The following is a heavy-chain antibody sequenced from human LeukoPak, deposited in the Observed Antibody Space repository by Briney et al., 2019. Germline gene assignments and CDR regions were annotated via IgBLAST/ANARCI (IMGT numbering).Heavy chain of an antibody. D-gene: IGHD3-9*01. CDR1: GHTFTSYD. CDR2: MNPNSGNT. CDR3: ARGEYFDWLPNWFDP. J-gene: IGHJ5*02. Sequence: ASVKVSCKASGHTFTSYDINWVRQATGQGLEWMGWMNPNSGNTGYAQKFQGRVTMTRNTSISTAYMELSSLRSEDTAVYYCARGEYFDWLPNWFDPWGQGTLVTVSS. V-gene: IGHV1-8*01.